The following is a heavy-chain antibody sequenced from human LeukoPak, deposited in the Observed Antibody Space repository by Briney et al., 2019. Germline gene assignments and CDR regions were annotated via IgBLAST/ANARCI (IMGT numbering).Heavy chain of an antibody. CDR2: ISSSGSTI. D-gene: IGHD1-1*01. V-gene: IGHV3-48*04. CDR1: GFTFSSYG. Sequence: GGSLRLSCAASGFTFSSYGMHWVRQAPGKGLEWVSYISSSGSTIYYADSVKGRFTISRDNAKNSLYLQMNSLRAEDTAVYYCAREETTSRAFDIWGQGTMVTVSS. J-gene: IGHJ3*02. CDR3: AREETTSRAFDI.